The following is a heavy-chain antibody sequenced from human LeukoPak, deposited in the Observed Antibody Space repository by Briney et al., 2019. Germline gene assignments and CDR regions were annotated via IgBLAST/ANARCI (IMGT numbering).Heavy chain of an antibody. CDR2: IYYSGST. V-gene: IGHV4-39*01. CDR1: GGSISSSSYY. D-gene: IGHD5-24*01. J-gene: IGHJ5*02. CDR3: ASLARRGDWFDP. Sequence: SETLSLTCTVSGGSISSSSYYWGWVRQPPGKGLEWIGSIYYSGSTYYNPSLKSPVTISVDTSRNQFSLTLSSVTAADTAVYYCASLARRGDWFDPWGQGTLVTVSS.